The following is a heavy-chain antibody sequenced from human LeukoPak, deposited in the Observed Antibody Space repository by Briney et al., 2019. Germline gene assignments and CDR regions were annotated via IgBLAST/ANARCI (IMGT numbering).Heavy chain of an antibody. CDR2: XSXST. CDR3: ARDSSLEDVVVVAAGAFDI. J-gene: IGHJ3*02. V-gene: IGHV4-30-4*01. Sequence: XSXSTYYNPSLKSRVTISVDTSKNQFSLKLSSVTAADTAVYYCARDSSLEDVVVVAAGAFDIWGQGTMVTVSS. D-gene: IGHD2-15*01.